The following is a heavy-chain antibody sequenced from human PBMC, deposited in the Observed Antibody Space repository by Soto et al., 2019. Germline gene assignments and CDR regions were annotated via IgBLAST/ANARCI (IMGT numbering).Heavy chain of an antibody. J-gene: IGHJ4*02. Sequence: EVQLVESGGGLVQPGGSLKLSCAASGVTFSDSAMHWVRQASGKGLEWVARIRSQANSYLTAYAVSVAGRFSISRDDSKNTTYLELNSLTTEDTAMYYCTRGGTMGLNDDWVQGTLVTVSS. D-gene: IGHD2-8*01. V-gene: IGHV3-73*02. CDR1: GVTFSDSA. CDR3: TRGGTMGLNDD. CDR2: IRSQANSYLT.